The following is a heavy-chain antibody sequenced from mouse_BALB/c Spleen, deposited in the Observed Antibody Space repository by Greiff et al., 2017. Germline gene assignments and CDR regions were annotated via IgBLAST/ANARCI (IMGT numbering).Heavy chain of an antibody. CDR3: TRIYYGSSSFAY. CDR2: IDPETGGT. J-gene: IGHJ3*01. Sequence: QVHVKQSGAELVRPGASVTLSCKASGYTFTDYEMHWVKQTPVHGLEWIGAIDPETGGTAYNQKFKGKATLTADKSSSTAYMELRSLTSEDSAVYYCTRIYYGSSSFAYWGQGTLVTVSA. V-gene: IGHV1-15*01. CDR1: GYTFTDYE. D-gene: IGHD1-1*01.